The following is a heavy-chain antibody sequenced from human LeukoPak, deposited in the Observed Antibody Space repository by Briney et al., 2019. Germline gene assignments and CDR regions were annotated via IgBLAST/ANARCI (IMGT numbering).Heavy chain of an antibody. CDR2: IYYSGST. V-gene: IGHV4-59*12. CDR3: ARDRVFGDNWFDP. J-gene: IGHJ5*02. Sequence: SETLSLTCTVSGGSISSYYWSWIRQPPGKGLEWIGYIYYSGSTNYNPSLKSRVTISVDTSKNQFSLKLSSVTAADTAVYYCARDRVFGDNWFDPWGQGTLVTVSS. D-gene: IGHD3-3*01. CDR1: GGSISSYY.